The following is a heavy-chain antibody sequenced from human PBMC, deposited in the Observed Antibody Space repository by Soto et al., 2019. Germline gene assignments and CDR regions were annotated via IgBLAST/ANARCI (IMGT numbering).Heavy chain of an antibody. CDR2: ISWNSIKI. D-gene: IGHD3-10*01. V-gene: IGHV3-9*01. J-gene: IGHJ4*02. CDR3: AASRSYCLDY. Sequence: EVQLVEFGGGLEQPGRSLRLSCAASGFTFDYYAMHWVRQTPGKGPEWVSGISWNSIKIDYSDSVKGRFTISRDNAKNFLYLQMNSLRAEDTALYYCAASRSYCLDYWGQGTLVNVSS. CDR1: GFTFDYYA.